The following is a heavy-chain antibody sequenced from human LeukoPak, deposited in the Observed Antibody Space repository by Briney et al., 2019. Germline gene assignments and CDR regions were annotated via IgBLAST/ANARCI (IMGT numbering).Heavy chain of an antibody. D-gene: IGHD2-21*02. J-gene: IGHJ5*02. Sequence: SETLSLTCAVYGGSFSGYYWSWIRQPPGKGLEWIGEINHSGSTNYNPSLKSRVTISVDTSKNQFSLKLSSVTAADTAVYYCASGYCGGDCYPRWFDPWGQGTLVTVSS. CDR1: GGSFSGYY. CDR3: ASGYCGGDCYPRWFDP. V-gene: IGHV4-34*01. CDR2: INHSGST.